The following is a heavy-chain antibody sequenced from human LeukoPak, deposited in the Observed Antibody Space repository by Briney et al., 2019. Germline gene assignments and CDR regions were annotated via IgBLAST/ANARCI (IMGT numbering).Heavy chain of an antibody. V-gene: IGHV3-23*01. D-gene: IGHD6-19*01. CDR1: GFTFSSYA. Sequence: GGSLRLSCAASGFTFSSYAMNWVRQAPGKGLERVSIISDSGDNTNYADSVKGRFTISRDNSKSTLYLQMNSLRAEDTAIYYCAKDRRIAVTGVFDNWGQGTLVTVS. CDR2: ISDSGDNT. CDR3: AKDRRIAVTGVFDN. J-gene: IGHJ4*02.